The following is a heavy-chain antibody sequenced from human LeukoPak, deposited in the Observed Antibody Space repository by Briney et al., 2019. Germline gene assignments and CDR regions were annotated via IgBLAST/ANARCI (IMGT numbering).Heavy chain of an antibody. D-gene: IGHD6-19*01. CDR1: GGTFSSYA. CDR2: IIPILGIA. CDR3: ASLKISSGCC. V-gene: IGHV1-69*04. Sequence: SVKVSCKASGGTFSSYAISLVRQAPGQGLEWMGRIIPILGIANYAQKFQGRVTITADKSTSTAYMELSSLRSEDTAVYYCASLKISSGCCWGQGTLVTVSS. J-gene: IGHJ4*02.